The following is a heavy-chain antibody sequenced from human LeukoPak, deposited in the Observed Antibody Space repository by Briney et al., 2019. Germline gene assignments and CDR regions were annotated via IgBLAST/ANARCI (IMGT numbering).Heavy chain of an antibody. V-gene: IGHV1-46*01. CDR3: ARGHYGSGSYGAFDI. D-gene: IGHD3-10*01. CDR1: GYTLTWNN. J-gene: IGHJ3*02. Sequence: ASVKVSCKASGYTLTWNNISWVRQAPGQGLEWLGIINPSGGNTNFAQQFQGRVTLTRDTSTSTVYMELSSLRSEDTAVYYCARGHYGSGSYGAFDIWGQGTMVTVSS. CDR2: INPSGGNT.